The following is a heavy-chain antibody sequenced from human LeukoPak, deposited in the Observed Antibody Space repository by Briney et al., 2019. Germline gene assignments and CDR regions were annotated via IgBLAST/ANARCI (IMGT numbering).Heavy chain of an antibody. CDR3: ASHFSTGY. J-gene: IGHJ4*02. CDR2: TNTDGSST. Sequence: GGSLRLSCAASGFTFSNYWMHWVRQAPGKGLVWVSRTNTDGSSTSYADSVKGRFTISRDNAKNTLYLQMNSLGVEDTAVYYCASHFSTGYWGQGTLVTVSS. V-gene: IGHV3-74*01. CDR1: GFTFSNYW. D-gene: IGHD1-1*01.